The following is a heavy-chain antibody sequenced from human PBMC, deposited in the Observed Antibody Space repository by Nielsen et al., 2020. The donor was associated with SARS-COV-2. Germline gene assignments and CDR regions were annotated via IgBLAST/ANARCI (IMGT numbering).Heavy chain of an antibody. CDR3: ARAGNHYGGRARGFHFDY. D-gene: IGHD4-23*01. Sequence: WIRQPPGKGLEWVSGINWNGGSTGYADSVKGRFTISRDNAKNSLYLQMNSLRAEDTAVYYCARAGNHYGGRARGFHFDYWGQGTLVTVSS. J-gene: IGHJ4*02. CDR2: INWNGGST. V-gene: IGHV3-20*03.